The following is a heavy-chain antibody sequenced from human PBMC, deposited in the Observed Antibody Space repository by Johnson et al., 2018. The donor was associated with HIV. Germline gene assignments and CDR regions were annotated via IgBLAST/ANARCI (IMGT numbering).Heavy chain of an antibody. D-gene: IGHD3-3*01. J-gene: IGHJ3*02. V-gene: IGHV3-30*03. Sequence: QVQLVESGGGVVQPGRSLRVSCAASGFSFSSYGMHWVRQAPGKGLEWVAVISHDGSNKYYADSVKGRFTISRDNSKNTLYLQMNSLRAEDTAVYYCARAGGIFGVEDAFDIWGQGTRVTVSS. CDR2: ISHDGSNK. CDR1: GFSFSSYG. CDR3: ARAGGIFGVEDAFDI.